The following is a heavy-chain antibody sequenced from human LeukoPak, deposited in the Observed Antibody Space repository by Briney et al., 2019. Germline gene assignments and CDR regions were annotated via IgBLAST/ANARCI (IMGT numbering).Heavy chain of an antibody. V-gene: IGHV3-23*01. CDR1: GFTFSSYA. CDR3: AKDRTGYSYGYYNWFDP. CDR2: ISGSGGST. D-gene: IGHD5-18*01. Sequence: GGSLRLSCAASGFTFSSYAMSWVRQAPGKGLEWVSAISGSGGSTYYADSVKGRFTISRDNSKNTLYLQMNSLRAEDTAVYYCAKDRTGYSYGYYNWFDPWGQGTLVTASS. J-gene: IGHJ5*02.